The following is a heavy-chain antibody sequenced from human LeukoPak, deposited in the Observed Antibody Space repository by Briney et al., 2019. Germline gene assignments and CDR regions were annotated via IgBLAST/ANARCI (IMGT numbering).Heavy chain of an antibody. CDR1: GFTFSDYY. J-gene: IGHJ6*03. Sequence: GSLRLSCAASGFTFSDYYMSWIRRAPGKGLEWVSYISSSGSTIYYADSVKGRFTISRDNAKNSLYLQMNSLRAEDTAVYYCARDKAEYCGGDCYPYYYYYMDVWGKGTTVTASS. CDR2: ISSSGSTI. V-gene: IGHV3-11*01. CDR3: ARDKAEYCGGDCYPYYYYYMDV. D-gene: IGHD2-21*02.